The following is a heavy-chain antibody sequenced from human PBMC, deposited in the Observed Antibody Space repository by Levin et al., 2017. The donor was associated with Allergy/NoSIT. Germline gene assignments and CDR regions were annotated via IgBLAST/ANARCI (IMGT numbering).Heavy chain of an antibody. V-gene: IGHV3-30*18. CDR3: AKAVRGRGSGSYLGYYYYYGMDG. CDR1: GFTFSSYG. D-gene: IGHD3-10*01. CDR2: ISYDGSNK. J-gene: IGHJ6*02. Sequence: GGSLRLSCAASGFTFSSYGMHWVRQAPGKGLEWVAVISYDGSNKYYADSVKGRFTISRDNSKNTLYLQMNSLRAEDTAVYYCAKAVRGRGSGSYLGYYYYYGMDGWGQGTTVTVSS.